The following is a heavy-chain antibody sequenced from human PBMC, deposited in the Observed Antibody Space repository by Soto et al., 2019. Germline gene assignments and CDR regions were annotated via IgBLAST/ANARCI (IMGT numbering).Heavy chain of an antibody. CDR3: AREVVTAPPDY. V-gene: IGHV4-61*01. J-gene: IGHJ4*02. CDR1: GGSVSSGSYY. CDR2: IYYSGST. D-gene: IGHD2-21*02. Sequence: QVQLQESGPGLVKPSETLSLTCTVSGGSVSSGSYYWSWIRQPPGKGLEWIGYIYYSGSTNYNPSLKSRVTISVDTSKNQFSLKLSSVTAADTAVYYCAREVVTAPPDYWGQGTLVTVSS.